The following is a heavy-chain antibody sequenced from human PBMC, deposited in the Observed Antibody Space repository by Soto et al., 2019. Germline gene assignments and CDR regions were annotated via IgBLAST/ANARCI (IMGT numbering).Heavy chain of an antibody. V-gene: IGHV3-30*18. CDR1: GCTFSSYG. CDR2: ISYDGSNK. Sequence: GGSVRLSCAASGCTFSSYGMHCVRQAPGKGLEWVAVISYDGSNKYYADSVKGRFTISRDNSKNTLYLQMTSLRAEDTAVYYCAKDRAIVVVLTHYYGMDVWGQGTTVTVSS. J-gene: IGHJ6*02. D-gene: IGHD3-22*01. CDR3: AKDRAIVVVLTHYYGMDV.